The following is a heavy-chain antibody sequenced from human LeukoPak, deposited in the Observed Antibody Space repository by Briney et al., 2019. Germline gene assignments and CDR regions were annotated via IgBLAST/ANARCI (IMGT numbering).Heavy chain of an antibody. CDR3: ARHAYSFGQRTDY. D-gene: IGHD5-18*01. CDR1: GGSISSSTYY. J-gene: IGHJ4*02. Sequence: SSETLSLTCTVSGGSISSSTYYWGSIRQPPGKWLEWIGSIYYSGTTYYMSSLKSRVNISADTSKSQFSLKLSSVTAADTAVYYCARHAYSFGQRTDYWGQGTLVTVSS. V-gene: IGHV4-39*01. CDR2: IYYSGTT.